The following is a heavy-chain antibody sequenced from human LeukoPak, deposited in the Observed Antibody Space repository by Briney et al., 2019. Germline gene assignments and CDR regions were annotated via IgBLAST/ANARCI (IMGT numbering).Heavy chain of an antibody. CDR1: GGSISSSNW. CDR2: IYHSGST. CDR3: AKGYCSGGSCKNWFDP. J-gene: IGHJ5*02. Sequence: SGTLSLTCAVSGGSISSSNWWSWVRQPPGKGLEWIGEIYHSGSTNYNPSLKSRVTISVDKSKNQFSLKLSSVTAADTAVYYCAKGYCSGGSCKNWFDPWGQGTLVTVSS. D-gene: IGHD2-15*01. V-gene: IGHV4-4*02.